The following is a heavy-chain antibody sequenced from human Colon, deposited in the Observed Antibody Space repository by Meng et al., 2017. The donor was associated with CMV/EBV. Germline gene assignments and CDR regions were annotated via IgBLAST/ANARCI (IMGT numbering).Heavy chain of an antibody. CDR2: IIPIFGTA. Sequence: SVKVSCKASGGTFSSYAISWVRQAPGQGLEWMGGIIPIFGTASYAQKFQGRVTITTDESTSTAYMELSSLRSEDTAVYYCAGGDHRGFWSGYRLGYYNGMDVWGQGTTVTVSS. D-gene: IGHD3-3*01. J-gene: IGHJ6*02. CDR3: AGGDHRGFWSGYRLGYYNGMDV. V-gene: IGHV1-69*05. CDR1: GGTFSSYA.